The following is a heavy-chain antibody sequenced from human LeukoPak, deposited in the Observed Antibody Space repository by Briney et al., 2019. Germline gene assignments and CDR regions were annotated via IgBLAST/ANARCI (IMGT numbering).Heavy chain of an antibody. Sequence: PGGSLRLSCAASGFTFSSYSMNWVRQAPGKGLEWVSSISSSSSYIYYADSVKGRFTISRDNAKNSLYLQMNSLRAEDTAVYYCVRVGELFSSNSYYYYMDVWGKGTTVTISS. V-gene: IGHV3-21*01. CDR2: ISSSSSYI. CDR3: VRVGELFSSNSYYYYMDV. D-gene: IGHD3-10*01. J-gene: IGHJ6*03. CDR1: GFTFSSYS.